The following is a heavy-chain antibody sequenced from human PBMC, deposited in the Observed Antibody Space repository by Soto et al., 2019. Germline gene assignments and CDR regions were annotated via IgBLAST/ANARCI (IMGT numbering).Heavy chain of an antibody. Sequence: ASVKVSCEASGYTFTSYYMHWVRQAPGQGLEWMGIINPSGGSTSYAQKFQGRVTMTRDTSTSTVYMELSSLRSEDTAVYYCARDSRSIVVVAATPAFDYWGQGTQVTVSS. J-gene: IGHJ4*02. D-gene: IGHD2-15*01. CDR1: GYTFTSYY. V-gene: IGHV1-46*01. CDR2: INPSGGST. CDR3: ARDSRSIVVVAATPAFDY.